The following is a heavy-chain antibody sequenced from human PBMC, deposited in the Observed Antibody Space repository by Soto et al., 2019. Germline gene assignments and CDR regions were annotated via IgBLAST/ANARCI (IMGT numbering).Heavy chain of an antibody. Sequence: SETLSLTCAVSGGSISSGGYSWSWIRQPPGKGLELIGYIYHSASTYYNPSLKSRVTISVDRSKNQLSLKLSSVTAADTAVYYCAREGFYAAGRYSYGYSPPRHYGLDVWGQGTTVT. J-gene: IGHJ6*02. CDR3: AREGFYAAGRYSYGYSPPRHYGLDV. CDR2: IYHSAST. CDR1: GGSISSGGYS. D-gene: IGHD3-10*01. V-gene: IGHV4-30-2*01.